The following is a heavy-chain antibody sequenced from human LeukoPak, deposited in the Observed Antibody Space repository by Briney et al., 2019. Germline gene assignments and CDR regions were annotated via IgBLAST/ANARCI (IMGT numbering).Heavy chain of an antibody. Sequence: GGSLRLSCVASGFTFSGYWMTWVRQAPGKGLEWVANIKQDGSEKYYVDSVKGRFTISRDNAKNSLYLRMNSLRAEDTAIYYCAKDPGYYVSGSFLNWGQGTLVTVSS. D-gene: IGHD3-10*01. CDR3: AKDPGYYVSGSFLN. CDR2: IKQDGSEK. CDR1: GFTFSGYW. V-gene: IGHV3-7*01. J-gene: IGHJ4*02.